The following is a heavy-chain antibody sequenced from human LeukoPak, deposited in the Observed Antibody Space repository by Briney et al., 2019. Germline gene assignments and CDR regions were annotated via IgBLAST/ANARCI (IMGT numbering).Heavy chain of an antibody. CDR3: AAFPAGGYCSGGSCRRWFDP. CDR2: IVVGSGNT. Sequence: GASVKVSCKASGFTITRSAVQWVRQARGQRLEWIGWIVVGSGNTNYAQKFQERVSITRDMSTSTAYMELSSLRSEDTAVYYCAAFPAGGYCSGGSCRRWFDPWGQGTLVTVSS. J-gene: IGHJ5*02. D-gene: IGHD2-15*01. CDR1: GFTITRSA. V-gene: IGHV1-58*01.